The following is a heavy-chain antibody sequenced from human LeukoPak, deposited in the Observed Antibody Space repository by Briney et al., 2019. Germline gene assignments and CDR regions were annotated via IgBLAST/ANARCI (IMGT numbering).Heavy chain of an antibody. D-gene: IGHD5-12*01. CDR1: GGSISSYY. Sequence: PSETLSLTCTVSGGSISSYYWSWIRQPPGKGLEWIGYIYYSGSTNYNPSLKSRVTISVDTSKNQFSLRLSSVTAADTAVYYCATSQRGYSGYDWGQGTLVTVSS. J-gene: IGHJ4*02. V-gene: IGHV4-59*08. CDR2: IYYSGST. CDR3: ATSQRGYSGYD.